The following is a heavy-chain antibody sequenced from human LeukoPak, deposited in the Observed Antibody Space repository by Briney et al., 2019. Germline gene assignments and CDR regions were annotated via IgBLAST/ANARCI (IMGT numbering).Heavy chain of an antibody. V-gene: IGHV4-59*08. D-gene: IGHD3-10*01. CDR1: GGSISSYY. CDR2: IYYSGST. CDR3: ARGVSSGSDY. J-gene: IGHJ4*02. Sequence: SETLSLTCTVSGGSISSYYWSWIRQPPGKGLECSGYIYYSGSTNYNPSLKSRVTISVDTSKNQFSLKLSSVTAADTAVYYCARGVSSGSDYWGQGTLVTVSS.